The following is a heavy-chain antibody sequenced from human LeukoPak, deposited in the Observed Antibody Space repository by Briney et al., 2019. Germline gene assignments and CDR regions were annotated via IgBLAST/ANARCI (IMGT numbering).Heavy chain of an antibody. V-gene: IGHV3-7*03. CDR2: ITPAGSEK. Sequence: GGSLRLSCAASRFTFSTNGMGWVRQAPGEGLEWVASITPAGSEKYYANSMKGRFTIPRDNAKNSLFLQMNSLRADDTGVYFCVSGGDSGYWGQGTLVTASP. J-gene: IGHJ4*02. CDR1: RFTFSTNG. CDR3: VSGGDSGY. D-gene: IGHD2-21*02.